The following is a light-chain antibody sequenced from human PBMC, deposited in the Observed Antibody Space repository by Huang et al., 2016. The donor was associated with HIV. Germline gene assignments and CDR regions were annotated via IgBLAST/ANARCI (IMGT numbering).Light chain of an antibody. J-gene: IGKJ1*01. CDR3: RQSHSVPRT. CDR2: DAS. CDR1: QNVSRH. V-gene: IGKV1-39*01. Sequence: DIQMTQSPSSRSASVGDRVTIPCRASQNVSRHLNWYQQKPGKAAKHLIYDASSFQSGVSSRFSGSGSGREFTLTITTRLQEEVAAFYCRQSHSVPRTFGQGTKVEIK.